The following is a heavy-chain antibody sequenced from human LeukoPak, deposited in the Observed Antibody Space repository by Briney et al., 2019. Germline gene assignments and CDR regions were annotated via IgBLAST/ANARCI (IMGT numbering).Heavy chain of an antibody. J-gene: IGHJ4*02. Sequence: GGSLRLSCAASGFTFSSYGMHWVRQAPGKGLEWVAVIWYDGSNKYYADSVKGRFTISRDNSKNTLYLQMNSLRAEDTAVYYCARDKKGGIAAAGPFDYWGQGTLVTVSS. CDR3: ARDKKGGIAAAGPFDY. CDR1: GFTFSSYG. V-gene: IGHV3-33*01. CDR2: IWYDGSNK. D-gene: IGHD6-13*01.